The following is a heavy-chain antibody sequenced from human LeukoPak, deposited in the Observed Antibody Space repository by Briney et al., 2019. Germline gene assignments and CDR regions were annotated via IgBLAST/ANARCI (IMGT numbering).Heavy chain of an antibody. CDR1: GYTFTSYG. CDR3: ARDRDYGDYGGFDP. CDR2: ISAYNGNT. Sequence: ASVNVSCKASGYTFTSYGISWVRQAPGQGLEWMGWISAYNGNTNYAQKLQGRVTMTTDTSTSTAYMELRSLRSDDTAVYYCARDRDYGDYGGFDPWGQGTLVTVSS. V-gene: IGHV1-18*01. J-gene: IGHJ5*02. D-gene: IGHD4-17*01.